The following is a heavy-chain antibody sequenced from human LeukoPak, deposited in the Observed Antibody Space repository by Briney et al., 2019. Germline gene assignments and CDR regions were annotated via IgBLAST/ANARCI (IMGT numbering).Heavy chain of an antibody. CDR2: MNPNGGNT. CDR1: GYTFTSYE. CDR3: ARGRIVVVVAATDWFDP. Sequence: ASVKVSCKASGYTFTSYEINWVRQATGQGLEWMGWMNPNGGNTGYAQKFQGRVTMTRNTSISTAYVELSSLRSGDTAVYYCARGRIVVVVAATDWFDPWGQGTLVTVSS. D-gene: IGHD2-15*01. J-gene: IGHJ5*02. V-gene: IGHV1-8*01.